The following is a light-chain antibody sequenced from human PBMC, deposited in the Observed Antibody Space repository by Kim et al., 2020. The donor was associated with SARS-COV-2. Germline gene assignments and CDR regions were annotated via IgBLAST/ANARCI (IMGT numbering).Light chain of an antibody. J-gene: IGKJ1*01. V-gene: IGKV3-20*01. CDR2: GTS. Sequence: PGERATLSCRANETITTSALAWYQQKAGQAPRLLIYGTSNRATGIADRFSGSGSGTDFTLTVSRLEPEDFAVYYCQQFASSGRTFGQGTKVDIK. CDR3: QQFASSGRT. CDR1: ETITTSA.